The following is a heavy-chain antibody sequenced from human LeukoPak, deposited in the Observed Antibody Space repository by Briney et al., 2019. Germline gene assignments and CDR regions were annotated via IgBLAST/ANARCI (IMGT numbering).Heavy chain of an antibody. J-gene: IGHJ2*01. Sequence: PGGSLRLSCAASGFTVSSNYMGWVRQAPGKGLEWVSVIYSGGSTYYADSVKGRFTISRDNSKSTLYLQMNSLRAEDTAVYYCARGSSGWAVGYFDLWGRGTLVTVSS. CDR2: IYSGGST. D-gene: IGHD6-19*01. CDR3: ARGSSGWAVGYFDL. CDR1: GFTVSSNY. V-gene: IGHV3-53*01.